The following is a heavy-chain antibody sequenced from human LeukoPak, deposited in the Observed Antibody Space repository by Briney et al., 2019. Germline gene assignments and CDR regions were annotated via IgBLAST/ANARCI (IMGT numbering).Heavy chain of an antibody. Sequence: SETLSLTCTVSGGSISSSSYYWGWIRQPPGKGLEWIESIYYSGSTYYNPSLKSRVTISVDTSKNQFSLKLSSVTAADTAVYYCASTGYSYAVNEIHAFDIWGQGTMVTVPS. V-gene: IGHV4-39*01. J-gene: IGHJ3*02. CDR3: ASTGYSYAVNEIHAFDI. CDR2: IYYSGST. CDR1: GGSISSSSYY. D-gene: IGHD5-18*01.